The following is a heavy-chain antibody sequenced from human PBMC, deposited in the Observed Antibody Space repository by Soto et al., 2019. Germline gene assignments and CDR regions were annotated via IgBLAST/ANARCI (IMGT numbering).Heavy chain of an antibody. V-gene: IGHV1-8*01. D-gene: IGHD6-19*01. CDR2: MNPNSGNT. Sequence: ASVKVSCKASGYTFTSYDINWVRQATGQGLEWMGWMNPNSGNTGYAQKFQGRVTMTRNTSISTAYMELSSLRSEDTAVYYCARGRATVAVIDYWGQGTQVTVSS. CDR3: ARGRATVAVIDY. J-gene: IGHJ4*02. CDR1: GYTFTSYD.